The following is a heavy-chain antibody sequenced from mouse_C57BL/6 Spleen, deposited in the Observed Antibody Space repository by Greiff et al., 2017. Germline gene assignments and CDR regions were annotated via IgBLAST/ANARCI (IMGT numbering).Heavy chain of an antibody. CDR1: GYTFPSYR. V-gene: IGHV1-53*01. CDR3: ASNWESVYAMDY. J-gene: IGHJ4*01. CDR2: INPSNGGT. Sequence: QVQLQQPGTELVKPGASVKLSCKASGYTFPSYRMHWVKQRPGQGLEWIGNINPSNGGTNYNEKFKSKATLTVDKSSSTAYMQLSSLTSEDSAVYYCASNWESVYAMDYWGQGTSVTVSS. D-gene: IGHD4-1*02.